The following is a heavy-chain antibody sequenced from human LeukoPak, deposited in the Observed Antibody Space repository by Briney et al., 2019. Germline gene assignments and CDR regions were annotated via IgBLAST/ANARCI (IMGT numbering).Heavy chain of an antibody. CDR2: INPSDGST. CDR3: ARDVVVEVGMLPTDSWFDP. CDR1: GYSFTTYY. V-gene: IGHV1-46*01. Sequence: ASVNVSCKATGYSFTTYYIHWMRQAPGRGLEWMGIINPSDGSTSSAQKFQGRVTMTSDTSTSTVYMELSSLTYDDTAVYYCARDVVVEVGMLPTDSWFDPWGRGTLVAVSS. J-gene: IGHJ5*02. D-gene: IGHD2-15*01.